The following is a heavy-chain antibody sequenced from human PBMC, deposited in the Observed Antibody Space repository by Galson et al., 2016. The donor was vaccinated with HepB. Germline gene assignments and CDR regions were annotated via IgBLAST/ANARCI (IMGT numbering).Heavy chain of an antibody. CDR3: AKWAGALDLVVMEYAVGTNYYYGMDV. V-gene: IGHV3-23*01. Sequence: SLRLSCAASGLTFSDYGMTWVRQAPGKGLQWVSGINGVGSRTHYADSVRGRFTISRDNHNNILYLHMDSLSADDTAVYYCAKWAGALDLVVMEYAVGTNYYYGMDVWGQGTPVTVSS. J-gene: IGHJ6*02. CDR2: INGVGSRT. CDR1: GLTFSDYG. D-gene: IGHD2-8*01.